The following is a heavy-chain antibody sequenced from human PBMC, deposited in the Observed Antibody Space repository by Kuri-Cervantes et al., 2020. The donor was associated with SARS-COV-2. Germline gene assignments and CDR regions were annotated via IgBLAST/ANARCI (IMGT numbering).Heavy chain of an antibody. CDR2: ISGSSTI. J-gene: IGHJ6*02. V-gene: IGHV3-21*04. Sequence: GESLKISCAASGFTFRSYSMNWVRQAPGKGLEWVSSISGSSTIDYADSVKGRFTISRDNAKNTLYLQMNSLRVEDTAVYYCARDPSTGWSRYFYGMDVWGQGTTVTVSS. CDR1: GFTFRSYS. D-gene: IGHD6-19*01. CDR3: ARDPSTGWSRYFYGMDV.